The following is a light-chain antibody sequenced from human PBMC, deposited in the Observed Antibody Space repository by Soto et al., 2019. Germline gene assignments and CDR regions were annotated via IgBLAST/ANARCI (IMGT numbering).Light chain of an antibody. V-gene: IGLV1-40*01. CDR3: QSYDSSLSALV. CDR2: GNS. CDR1: SSNIGAGYD. J-gene: IGLJ2*01. Sequence: QSVLTQPPSVSGAPGQRVTISCTGSSSNIGAGYDVHWYQQLPGTAPKLLIYGNSNRPSGVPDRFSDSKSGTSASLAITGLQAEDEADYYCQSYDSSLSALVFGGGTQLTVL.